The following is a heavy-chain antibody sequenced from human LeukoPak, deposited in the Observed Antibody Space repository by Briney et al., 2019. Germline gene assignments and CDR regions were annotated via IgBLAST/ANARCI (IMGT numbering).Heavy chain of an antibody. J-gene: IGHJ4*02. CDR1: GFSFSSYA. D-gene: IGHD3-22*01. V-gene: IGHV3-30-3*01. CDR2: ISNEGSNE. Sequence: SGGSLRLSCAASGFSFSSYAMFWVRQAPGKGLEWVAVISNEGSNEYYGDSVKGRFTISRDNSKNTLYLQINSLRDEDTAIYYCARGGYDSSTYYYRLSIWGQGTLVTVSS. CDR3: ARGGYDSSTYYYRLSI.